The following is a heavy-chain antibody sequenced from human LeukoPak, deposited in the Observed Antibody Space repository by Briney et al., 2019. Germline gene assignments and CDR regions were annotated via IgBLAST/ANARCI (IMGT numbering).Heavy chain of an antibody. Sequence: SQTLSLTCTVSGGSISSGDYYWSWIRQPPGKGLEWIGYIYYSGRTYYNPSLKSRVTISVDTSKNQFSLKLSSVTAADTAVYYCARNYAWGSYQFDPWGQGTLVTVSS. V-gene: IGHV4-30-4*01. D-gene: IGHD3-16*01. CDR1: GGSISSGDYY. CDR3: ARNYAWGSYQFDP. J-gene: IGHJ5*02. CDR2: IYYSGRT.